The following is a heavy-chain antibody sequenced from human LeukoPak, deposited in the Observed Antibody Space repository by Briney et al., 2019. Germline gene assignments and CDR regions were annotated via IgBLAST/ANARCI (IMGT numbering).Heavy chain of an antibody. CDR2: INHSGST. CDR3: ARGRGEVARKNGPVRRDGSTFDY. CDR1: GGSFSGYY. Sequence: SETLSLTCAVYGGSFSGYYWSWIRQPPGKGLEWIGEINHSGSTNYNPSLKSRVTISVDTHKKQFSLKLGYVPAADTAGYSFARGRGEVARKNGPVRRDGSTFDYWGQGTLVTVSS. V-gene: IGHV4-34*01. D-gene: IGHD3/OR15-3a*01. J-gene: IGHJ4*02.